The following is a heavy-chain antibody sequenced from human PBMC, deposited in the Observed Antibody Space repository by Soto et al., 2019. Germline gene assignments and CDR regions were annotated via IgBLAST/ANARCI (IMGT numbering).Heavy chain of an antibody. CDR3: AKDPSSGFAMENYFDY. D-gene: IGHD3-10*01. CDR1: GFTFSSYA. J-gene: IGHJ4*02. V-gene: IGHV3-23*01. Sequence: EVQLSGSGGGFVQPGGSLRLSCAASGFTFSSYAMSWVRQAPGKGLEWVSAISGSSTSTYYADSVKGRFTISRDNSKNTLYLQMNSLRAEDTAVYYCAKDPSSGFAMENYFDYWGQGTLVTVSS. CDR2: ISGSSTST.